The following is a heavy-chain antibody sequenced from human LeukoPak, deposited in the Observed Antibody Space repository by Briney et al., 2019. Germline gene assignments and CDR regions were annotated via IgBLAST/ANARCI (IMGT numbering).Heavy chain of an antibody. Sequence: PSETLSLTCTVSGGSISSSSYYWGWIRQPPGKGLEWIGTIHYSGSTYKNPSLESRVTLFVEMSKNQFTLKLSSVTAADTAVYYCARVVPDPYSRDYYYYMDVWGEGTTVAVSS. CDR1: GGSISSSSYY. CDR2: IHYSGST. CDR3: ARVVPDPYSRDYYYYMDV. J-gene: IGHJ6*03. D-gene: IGHD2-15*01. V-gene: IGHV4-39*01.